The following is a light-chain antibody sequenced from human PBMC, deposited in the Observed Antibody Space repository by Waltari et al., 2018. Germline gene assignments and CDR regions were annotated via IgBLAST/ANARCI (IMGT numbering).Light chain of an antibody. CDR2: GAS. CDR1: QTFRGRY. V-gene: IGKV3-20*01. Sequence: EIVMTQSPGTLSLSPGERATLSCRASQTFRGRYIMWYQQKSGQAPRLLIQGASKRAAGLPDRFSGSGSGTDFTLNISTVEPEDFAVFHCQHYCNSRWTFGQGT. J-gene: IGKJ1*01. CDR3: QHYCNSRWT.